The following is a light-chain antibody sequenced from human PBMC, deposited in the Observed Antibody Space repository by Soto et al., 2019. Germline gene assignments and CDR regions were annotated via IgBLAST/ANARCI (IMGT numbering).Light chain of an antibody. V-gene: IGLV2-14*01. Sequence: QSALTQPASMSGSPGQSITISCTGTSSDVGGYNYVSWYQQHPGKAPKLMIYDVSNRPSGVSNRFSGSKSGNTASLTLSGLQAEDEADYYCSSYTSSSTRGVFGGGTKLTVL. CDR3: SSYTSSSTRGV. CDR2: DVS. J-gene: IGLJ2*01. CDR1: SSDVGGYNY.